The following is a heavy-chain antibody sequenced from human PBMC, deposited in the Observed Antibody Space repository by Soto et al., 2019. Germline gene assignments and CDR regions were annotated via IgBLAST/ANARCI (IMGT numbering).Heavy chain of an antibody. CDR3: VKSRGGNNFDFFD. CDR1: GFTFSSYA. CDR2: IRVNGYPP. D-gene: IGHD5-12*01. J-gene: IGHJ4*02. V-gene: IGHV3-64D*06. Sequence: PGVCLRLSCAASGFTFSSYAMHWVRQAPGKGLEYVSGIRVNGYPPFYADSVKGRFTISRDNSKNTLYLQMSSLSADDTAVYYCVKSRGGNNFDFFDWGQGALVTVSS.